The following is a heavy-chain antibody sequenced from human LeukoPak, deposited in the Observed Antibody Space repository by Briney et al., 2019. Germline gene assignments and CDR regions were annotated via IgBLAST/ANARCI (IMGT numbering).Heavy chain of an antibody. Sequence: GGSLRLSCAASGFTFSSYSMNWVRQAPGKGLEWVSSNSSSSSYIYYADSVKGRFTISRDNAKNSLYLQMNSLRAEDTAVYYCARGNWFDPWGQGTLVTVSS. J-gene: IGHJ5*02. CDR3: ARGNWFDP. CDR2: NSSSSSYI. CDR1: GFTFSSYS. V-gene: IGHV3-21*01.